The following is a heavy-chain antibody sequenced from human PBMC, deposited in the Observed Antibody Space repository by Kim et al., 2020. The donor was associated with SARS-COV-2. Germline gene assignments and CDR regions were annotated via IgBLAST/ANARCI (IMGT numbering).Heavy chain of an antibody. CDR2: IFGSGSDT. J-gene: IGHJ4*02. V-gene: IGHV3-23*01. D-gene: IGHD6-19*01. CDR1: GFTFSGFA. Sequence: GGSLRLSCAASGFTFSGFAMSWVRQAPWKGLEWVPAIFGSGSDTYYADSVKGRFTISRDNSKNTVYLQMNSLRADDTALYYCAKRGSTGWYYFDHWGQGTLVTVSS. CDR3: AKRGSTGWYYFDH.